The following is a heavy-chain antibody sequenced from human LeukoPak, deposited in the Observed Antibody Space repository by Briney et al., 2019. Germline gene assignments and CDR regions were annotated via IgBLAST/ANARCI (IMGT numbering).Heavy chain of an antibody. V-gene: IGHV4-59*01. CDR3: ARETVSGYSSGARVFDY. Sequence: SETLSLTCTVSGGSISSYYWSWIRQPPGKGLEWIGYIYYSGSTNYNPSLKSRVTISVDTSKNQFSLKLSSVTAADTAVYYCARETVSGYSSGARVFDYWGQGTLVTVSS. J-gene: IGHJ4*02. CDR1: GGSISSYY. D-gene: IGHD6-19*01. CDR2: IYYSGST.